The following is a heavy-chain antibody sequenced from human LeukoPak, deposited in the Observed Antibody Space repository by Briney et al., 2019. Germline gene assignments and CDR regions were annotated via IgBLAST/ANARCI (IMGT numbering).Heavy chain of an antibody. CDR2: ISWNSGSI. CDR1: GFTFDDYA. CDR3: AKVRCSTSCYFDY. D-gene: IGHD2-2*01. Sequence: LGGSLRLSCAASGFTFDDYAMHWVRQAPGKGLEWVSGISWNSGSIGYADSVKGRFTISRDNAKNSLYLQMNSLRAEDTALYYCAKVRCSTSCYFDYWGQGTLVTVSS. V-gene: IGHV3-9*01. J-gene: IGHJ4*02.